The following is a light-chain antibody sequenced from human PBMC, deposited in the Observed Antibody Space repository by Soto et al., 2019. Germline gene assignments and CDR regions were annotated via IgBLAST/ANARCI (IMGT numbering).Light chain of an antibody. Sequence: QSALTQPASVSGSPGQSITISCSGTRSDIGCYNYVAWYQQFPGKTPKILIYGVSNRPSGVSSRFSGSKSGNTASLTISGLQAEDEADYYCISYTGRSTSYVFGSGTKLTVL. CDR1: RSDIGCYNY. J-gene: IGLJ1*01. V-gene: IGLV2-14*01. CDR3: ISYTGRSTSYV. CDR2: GVS.